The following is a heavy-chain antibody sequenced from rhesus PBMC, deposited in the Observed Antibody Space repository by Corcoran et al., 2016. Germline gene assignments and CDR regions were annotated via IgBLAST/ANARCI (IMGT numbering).Heavy chain of an antibody. V-gene: IGHV2S2*01. CDR3: ARRRSLDV. Sequence: QVTLKESGPALVKPTQTLTLTCTFSGFSLSTSGMRVSWIRQPPGKALEWLACIDWDDYKYYSTYIKSRLNNSKYTSKNQVVLTMTNMDPVDTATYYCARRRSLDVWGRGVLVTVSS. D-gene: IGHD5-24*01. CDR1: GFSLSTSGMR. CDR2: IDWDDYK. J-gene: IGHJ5-2*02.